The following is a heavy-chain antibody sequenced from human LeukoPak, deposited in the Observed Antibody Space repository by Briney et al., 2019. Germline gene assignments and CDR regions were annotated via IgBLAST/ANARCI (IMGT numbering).Heavy chain of an antibody. D-gene: IGHD3-10*01. CDR2: INSDGSST. J-gene: IGHJ4*02. V-gene: IGHV3-74*01. CDR3: AREWSGFGELPDY. CDR1: GVTFSSHW. Sequence: PGGSLRLSCAASGVTFSSHWMHWVRHAPGKGLVWVSRINSDGSSTSYADSVKGRFTISRDNAKNTLYLQMNSLRVEDTAVYYCAREWSGFGELPDYWGQGTLVTVSS.